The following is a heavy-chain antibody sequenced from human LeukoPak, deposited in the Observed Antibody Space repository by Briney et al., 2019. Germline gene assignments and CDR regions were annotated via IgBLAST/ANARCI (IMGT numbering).Heavy chain of an antibody. D-gene: IGHD2/OR15-2a*01. Sequence: SQTLSLTFSVSGGSISSGGYSWSWIRQPPGKGLEWIGYIYHSGSTYYNPSLKSRVTISVDRSKNQFSLKLSSVTAADTAVYYCASQLSPGIGYFDYWGQGTLVTVSS. V-gene: IGHV4-30-2*01. J-gene: IGHJ4*02. CDR2: IYHSGST. CDR3: ASQLSPGIGYFDY. CDR1: GGSISSGGYS.